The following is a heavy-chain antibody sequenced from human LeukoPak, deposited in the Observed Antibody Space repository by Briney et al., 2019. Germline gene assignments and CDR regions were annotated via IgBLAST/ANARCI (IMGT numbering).Heavy chain of an antibody. CDR3: ARPECSSTRCYLYFQH. Sequence: GESLRISCKGSGYSFTNYWISWVRQMPGKGLEWMGKIDPSDSYTNYSPSFQGHVTISADKSISTAYLQWSSLKASDTAIYYCARPECSSTRCYLYFQHWGQGTLVTVSS. V-gene: IGHV5-10-1*01. J-gene: IGHJ1*01. CDR1: GYSFTNYW. D-gene: IGHD2-2*01. CDR2: IDPSDSYT.